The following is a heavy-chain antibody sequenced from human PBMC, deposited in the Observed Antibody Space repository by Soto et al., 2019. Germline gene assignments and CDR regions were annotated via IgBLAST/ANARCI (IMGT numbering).Heavy chain of an antibody. D-gene: IGHD6-6*01. CDR1: GGSVSSGGNY. V-gene: IGHV4-39*01. Sequence: QLQLQESGPGLVKPSETLSLTCAVSGGSVSSGGNYWGWIRQSPGKGLEWIGSVHDTGTTHYNPSLTSRVTISVDTSKNQFSLNVNSVTAADTAVYYCARGLSSPSAAGVWCQGTLVTVSS. CDR3: ARGLSSPSAAGV. J-gene: IGHJ4*02. CDR2: VHDTGTT.